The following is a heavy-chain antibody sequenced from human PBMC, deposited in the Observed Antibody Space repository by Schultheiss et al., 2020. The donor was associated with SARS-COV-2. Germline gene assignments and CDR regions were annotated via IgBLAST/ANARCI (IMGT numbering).Heavy chain of an antibody. J-gene: IGHJ3*02. CDR1: GGSISSSSYY. D-gene: IGHD3-22*01. CDR3: ARDKARSGYYYGRAFDI. CDR2: IYYSGST. V-gene: IGHV4-61*01. Sequence: SETLSLTCTVSGGSISSSSYYWSWIRQPPGKGLEWIGYIYYSGSTNYNPSLKSRVTISVDTSKNQFSLKLSSVTAADTAVYYCARDKARSGYYYGRAFDIWGQGTMVTVSS.